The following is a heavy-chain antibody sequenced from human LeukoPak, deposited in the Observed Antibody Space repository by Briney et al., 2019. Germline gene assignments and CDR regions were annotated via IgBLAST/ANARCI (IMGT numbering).Heavy chain of an antibody. V-gene: IGHV3-23*01. Sequence: GGSLRLSCEAAGFTFSDCAMNSVRQARGKGLEWVATISGGGGSTYYADSVRGRFTISRDNSKNLLFLQMHSLRAEDTAIYFCARKPTVTPRVGYYFDYWGQGNLVTVSS. J-gene: IGHJ4*02. CDR1: GFTFSDCA. D-gene: IGHD4-17*01. CDR3: ARKPTVTPRVGYYFDY. CDR2: ISGGGGST.